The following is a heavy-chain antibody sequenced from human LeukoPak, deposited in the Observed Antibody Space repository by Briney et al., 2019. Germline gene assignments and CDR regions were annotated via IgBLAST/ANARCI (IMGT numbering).Heavy chain of an antibody. CDR2: IYYSGST. J-gene: IGHJ4*02. CDR3: AGEGVATIYQD. CDR1: GGSISSSSYY. D-gene: IGHD5-12*01. V-gene: IGHV4-39*07. Sequence: PSETLSLTCTVSGGSISSSSYYWGWIRQPPGKGLEWIGSIYYSGSTYYNPSLKSRVTISVDTSKNQFSLKLSSVTAADTAVYYCAGEGVATIYQDWGQGTLVTVSS.